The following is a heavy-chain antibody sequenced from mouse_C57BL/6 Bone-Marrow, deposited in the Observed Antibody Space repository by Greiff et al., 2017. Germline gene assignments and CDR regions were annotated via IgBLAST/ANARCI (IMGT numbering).Heavy chain of an antibody. CDR3: ARLYGSSSYWYFDV. D-gene: IGHD1-1*01. V-gene: IGHV1-53*01. CDR2: INPSNGGT. Sequence: VKLQQPGTELVKPGASVKLSCKASGYTFTSYWMHWVKQRPGQGLEWIGNINPSNGGTNYNEKFKSKATLTVDKSSSTAYMQLSSLTSEDSAVYYCARLYGSSSYWYFDVWGTGTTVTVSS. J-gene: IGHJ1*03. CDR1: GYTFTSYW.